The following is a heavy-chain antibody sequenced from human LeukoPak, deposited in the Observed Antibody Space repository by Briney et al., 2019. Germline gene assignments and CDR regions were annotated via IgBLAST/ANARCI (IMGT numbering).Heavy chain of an antibody. V-gene: IGHV1-69-2*01. Sequence: ASVKVSCKVSGYTFTDYYMHWVQQAPGKGLEWMGLVDPEDGETIYAEKFQGRVTITADTSTDTAYMELSRLRSEDTAVYYCATEYFEWLSVDYWGQGTLVTVPS. J-gene: IGHJ4*02. CDR3: ATEYFEWLSVDY. CDR1: GYTFTDYY. CDR2: VDPEDGET. D-gene: IGHD3-3*01.